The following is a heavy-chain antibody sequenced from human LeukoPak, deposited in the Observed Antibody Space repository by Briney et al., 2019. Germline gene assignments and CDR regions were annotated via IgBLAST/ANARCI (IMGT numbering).Heavy chain of an antibody. Sequence: GGSLILSCEASGFTFSSSSMNWVRQAQGKGLEWLAYISTTGTIYYAESVKGRFTISRDNAKNSLYLEMNSLRAEDTAVYYCARLTDYWGQGTLVTVSA. D-gene: IGHD1-14*01. CDR3: ARLTDY. V-gene: IGHV3-48*01. J-gene: IGHJ4*02. CDR2: ISTTGTI. CDR1: GFTFSSSS.